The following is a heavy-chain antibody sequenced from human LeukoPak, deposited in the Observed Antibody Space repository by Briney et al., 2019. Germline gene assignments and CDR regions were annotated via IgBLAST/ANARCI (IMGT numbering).Heavy chain of an antibody. CDR3: ARDKSTSWYYFDY. CDR1: GYTFTSYY. J-gene: IGHJ4*02. CDR2: INPSGGST. V-gene: IGHV1-46*01. Sequence: ASVKVSCMASGYTFTSYYMHWVRQAPGQGLEWMGIINPSGGSTSYAQKFQGRVTMTTDTSTSTAYMELRSLSSDDTAIYYCARDKSTSWYYFDYWGQGTLVTVSS. D-gene: IGHD6-13*01.